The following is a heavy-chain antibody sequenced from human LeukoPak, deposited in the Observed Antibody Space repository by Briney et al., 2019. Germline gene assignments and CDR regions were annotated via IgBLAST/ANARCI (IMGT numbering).Heavy chain of an antibody. D-gene: IGHD3-22*01. CDR2: ISGSGGST. CDR1: GFTFSSYA. J-gene: IGHJ4*02. Sequence: PGGSLRLSCAASGFTFSSYAMSWVRQAPGKGLEWVSAISGSGGSTYYADSVKGRFTVSRDNSKNTLYLQMNSLRAEDTAVYYCAKDLSYDRAHYFDYWGQGTLVTVSS. CDR3: AKDLSYDRAHYFDY. V-gene: IGHV3-23*01.